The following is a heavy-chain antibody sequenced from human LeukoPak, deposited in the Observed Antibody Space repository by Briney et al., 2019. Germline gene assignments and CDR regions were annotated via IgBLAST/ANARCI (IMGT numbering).Heavy chain of an antibody. CDR1: STYE. CDR3: ASLWFGELFRIDY. CDR2: IYYSGST. Sequence: STYEMNWVRQPPGKGLEWIGSIYYSGSTYYNPSLKSRVTISVDTSKNQFSLKLSSVTAADTAVYYCASLWFGELFRIDYWGQGALVTVSS. D-gene: IGHD3-10*01. J-gene: IGHJ4*02. V-gene: IGHV4-39*01.